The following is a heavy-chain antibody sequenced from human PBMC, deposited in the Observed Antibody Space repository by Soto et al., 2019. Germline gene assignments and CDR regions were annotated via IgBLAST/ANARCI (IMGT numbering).Heavy chain of an antibody. CDR2: IRRDGSET. D-gene: IGHD4-4*01. Sequence: EEQLVESGGGLVQPGGSLRLSCRSSGFSFSNYWMSWVRQAPGKGLEWVDNIRRDGSETYYVDSVRGRFTISRDNGENSLFLQMKSLRAEDTAVYYCARGSTVGHYFGLDVWGQGTTVTVSS. CDR3: ARGSTVGHYFGLDV. J-gene: IGHJ6*02. V-gene: IGHV3-7*03. CDR1: GFSFSNYW.